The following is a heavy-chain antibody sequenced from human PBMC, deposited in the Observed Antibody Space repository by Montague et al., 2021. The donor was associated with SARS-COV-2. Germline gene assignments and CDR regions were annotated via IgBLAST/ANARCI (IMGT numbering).Heavy chain of an antibody. V-gene: IGHV4-59*01. D-gene: IGHD2-21*02. CDR1: GGFISSSY. J-gene: IGHJ6*02. CDR2: IYHSGNT. CDR3: ARDLLPPRTAIKTNFFGLDV. Sequence: SETLSLTCTVPGGFISSSYWSWIRQPPGKGLEWIGYIYHSGNTNYNPSLKSRVTISIDTSMNQFSLSLSSMTAADTAVYFCARDLLPPRTAIKTNFFGLDVWGQGTTVIVSS.